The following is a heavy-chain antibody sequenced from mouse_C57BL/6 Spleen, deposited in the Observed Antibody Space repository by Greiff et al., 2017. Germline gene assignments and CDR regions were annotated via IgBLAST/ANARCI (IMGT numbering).Heavy chain of an antibody. CDR2: IYPGDGDT. CDR1: GYAFSSSW. Sequence: VQRVESGPELVKPGASVKISCKASGYAFSSSWMNWVKQRPGKGLEWIGRIYPGDGDTNYNGKFKGKATLTADKSSSTAYMQLSSLTSEDSAVYFCARVLITTVVFDDWGQGTTLTVSS. J-gene: IGHJ2*01. D-gene: IGHD1-1*01. CDR3: ARVLITTVVFDD. V-gene: IGHV1-82*01.